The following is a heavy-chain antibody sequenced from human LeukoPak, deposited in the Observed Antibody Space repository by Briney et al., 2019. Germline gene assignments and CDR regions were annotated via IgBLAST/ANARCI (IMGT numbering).Heavy chain of an antibody. Sequence: ASVKVSCKASGYTFTSYGISWVRQAPGQGLEWMGWISAYNDNTNYVQKLQGRVTMTTDTSTSTAYMELSSLRSEDTAVYYCASKYYYDSSGYYYFDYWGQGTLVTVSS. CDR3: ASKYYYDSSGYYYFDY. D-gene: IGHD3-22*01. V-gene: IGHV1-18*01. CDR1: GYTFTSYG. J-gene: IGHJ4*02. CDR2: ISAYNDNT.